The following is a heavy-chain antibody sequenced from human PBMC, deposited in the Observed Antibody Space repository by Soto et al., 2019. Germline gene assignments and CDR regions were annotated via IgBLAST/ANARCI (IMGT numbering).Heavy chain of an antibody. V-gene: IGHV4-34*01. D-gene: IGHD4-17*01. CDR2: INHSGST. J-gene: IGHJ4*02. CDR3: ARDGGRVLYGDYEDYFDY. CDR1: VGSFSGYY. Sequence: SETLSLTCAFYVGSFSGYYWSCIRHPPGKWLEWIGEINHSGSTNYNPSLKSRVTISVDTSKNQFSLKLSSVTAADTAVYYCARDGGRVLYGDYEDYFDYWEQGTRIIVSS.